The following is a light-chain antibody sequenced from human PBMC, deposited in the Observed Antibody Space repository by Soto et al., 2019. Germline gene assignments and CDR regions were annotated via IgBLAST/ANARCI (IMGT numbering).Light chain of an antibody. V-gene: IGKV3-15*01. CDR2: AKX. Sequence: EVGMTQSPATLTLSRGERATLSXRVSHSVIGNLPWYQQKAGQXTRTLXXAKXTRATEIPARFIGSGSGKEFTLTISKLQSEYLSVYYCQQYNEWPPRTFAGGTKVDIK. CDR1: HSVIGN. CDR3: QQYNEWPPRT. J-gene: IGKJ4*02.